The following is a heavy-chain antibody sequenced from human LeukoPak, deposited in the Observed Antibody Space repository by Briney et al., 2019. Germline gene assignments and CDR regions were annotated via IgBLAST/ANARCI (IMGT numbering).Heavy chain of an antibody. V-gene: IGHV1-2*02. D-gene: IGHD5-12*01. Sequence: GASVKFSCKASGCPLTGYYMHWVRLAPGRGLEWMGWINPSSGDTNYAQKFQGRVTMTRDTSISTAYMELSRLRSDDTAVYYCAKNPYEYYFDYWGQGTLVTVSS. CDR1: GCPLTGYY. CDR2: INPSSGDT. J-gene: IGHJ4*02. CDR3: AKNPYEYYFDY.